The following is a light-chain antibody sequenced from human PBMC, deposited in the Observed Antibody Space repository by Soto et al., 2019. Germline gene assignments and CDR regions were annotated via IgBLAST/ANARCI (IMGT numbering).Light chain of an antibody. V-gene: IGLV1-40*01. Sequence: QAVVTQPPSVSGAPGQRVTISCTGSSSNIGAGYDVNWYQQLPGTAPKLLIFGDSNRPSGVPDRFSGSKSGTSASLAITGLQAADEADYYCQSSDSRLSGSDVFVTGTKLTVL. J-gene: IGLJ1*01. CDR1: SSNIGAGYD. CDR2: GDS. CDR3: QSSDSRLSGSDV.